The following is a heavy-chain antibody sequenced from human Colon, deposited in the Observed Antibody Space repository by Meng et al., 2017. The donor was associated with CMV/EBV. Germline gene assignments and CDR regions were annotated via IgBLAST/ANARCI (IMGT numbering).Heavy chain of an antibody. CDR2: INPPNGDT. CDR3: AKRVQPDSGYSN. D-gene: IGHD3-22*01. J-gene: IGHJ4*02. Sequence: VHWGPLGAVVKKPGASVKLSCTASGYTFTANFMHWVRQAPGQGLEWMGWINPPNGDTKYAQKFEGRVTITRDTSISTVYMELNSLTSDDTAVYYCAKRVQPDSGYSNWGQGTLVTVSS. V-gene: IGHV1-2*02. CDR1: GYTFTANF.